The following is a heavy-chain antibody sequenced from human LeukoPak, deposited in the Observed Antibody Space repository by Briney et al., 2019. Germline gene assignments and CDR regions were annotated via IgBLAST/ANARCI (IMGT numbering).Heavy chain of an antibody. CDR1: GFTFSSYS. CDR3: ARDSHIEYRSSTSCYSAFDI. V-gene: IGHV3-21*01. Sequence: GGSLRLSCAASGFTFSSYSMNWVRQAPGKGLEWVSSISSSSSYIYYADSVKGRFTISRDNAKNSLYLQMNSLRAEDTAVYYCARDSHIEYRSSTSCYSAFDIWGQGTMVTVSS. CDR2: ISSSSSYI. D-gene: IGHD2-2*01. J-gene: IGHJ3*02.